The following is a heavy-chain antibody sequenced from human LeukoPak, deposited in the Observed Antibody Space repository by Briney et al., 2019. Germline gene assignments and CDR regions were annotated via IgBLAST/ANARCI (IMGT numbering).Heavy chain of an antibody. D-gene: IGHD1-26*01. J-gene: IGHJ4*02. CDR3: ARGFSGSSDFDY. CDR1: GGSISSSSYY. V-gene: IGHV4-39*01. CDR2: IYYCGST. Sequence: PSETLSLTCTVSGGSISSSSYYWGWIRQPPGKGREWIGSIYYCGSTYYNPSLKSRVTISVDTSKNQFSLKLSSVTAADTAVYYCARGFSGSSDFDYWGQGTLVTVSS.